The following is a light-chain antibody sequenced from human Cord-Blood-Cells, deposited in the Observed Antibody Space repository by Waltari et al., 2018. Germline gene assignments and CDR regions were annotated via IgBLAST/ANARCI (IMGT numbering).Light chain of an antibody. CDR2: VVS. CDR3: SSYTSSSTYWV. CDR1: SSDVGGYNY. V-gene: IGLV2-14*01. J-gene: IGLJ3*02. Sequence: QSALTQPASVSGSPGQLITISCTGTSSDVGGYNYVSWYQQHPGKAPKLMLYVVSKRPSGVSNRFSGSKSGNTASLTISGLQAEDEADYYCSSYTSSSTYWVFGGGTKLTVL.